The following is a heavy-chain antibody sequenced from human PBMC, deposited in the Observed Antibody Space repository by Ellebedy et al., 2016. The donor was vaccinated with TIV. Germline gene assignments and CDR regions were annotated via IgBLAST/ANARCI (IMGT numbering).Heavy chain of an antibody. CDR2: FYYSGNS. V-gene: IGHV4-39*07. J-gene: IGHJ4*02. D-gene: IGHD1-26*01. Sequence: SETLSLTCTVSGDSITHSSYYWAWIRQPPGKGLEWIGNFYYSGNSFYNPSLKSRVTISLDTSKKQFSLRLSSVTAADTAVYYCARESAVVGGAIDSWGQGTLVTVSS. CDR1: GDSITHSSYY. CDR3: ARESAVVGGAIDS.